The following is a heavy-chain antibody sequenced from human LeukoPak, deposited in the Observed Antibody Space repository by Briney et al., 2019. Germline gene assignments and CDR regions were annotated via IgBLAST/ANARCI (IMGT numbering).Heavy chain of an antibody. CDR2: INPNSGGT. CDR1: GYTFTGYY. CDR3: ARGYYDSSGSYDIDY. Sequence: ASVKVSCKASGYTFTGYYMHWVRQAPGQGLEWMGWINPNSGGTNYAQKFQGRVTMTRDTSISTAYMELSRLRSDDTAVYYCARGYYDSSGSYDIDYWGQGTLVTVSS. J-gene: IGHJ4*02. V-gene: IGHV1-2*02. D-gene: IGHD3-22*01.